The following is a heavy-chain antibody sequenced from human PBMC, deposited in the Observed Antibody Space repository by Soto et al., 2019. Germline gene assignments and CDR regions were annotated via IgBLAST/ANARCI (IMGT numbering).Heavy chain of an antibody. V-gene: IGHV4-34*01. CDR1: GGSFSGHS. CDR2: INHSGRV. CDR3: SARAYDTNGYYRFDP. J-gene: IGHJ5*01. Sequence: QVQLQQWGAGLLKPSETLSLTCAVYGGSFSGHSWTWIRQSPRKGLEWIGDINHSGRVNYRPSLRGRVTRSVDTAKNQFSLTLSAVAAADTARYDCSARAYDTNGYYRFDPWGQGTLVSVSS. D-gene: IGHD3-22*01.